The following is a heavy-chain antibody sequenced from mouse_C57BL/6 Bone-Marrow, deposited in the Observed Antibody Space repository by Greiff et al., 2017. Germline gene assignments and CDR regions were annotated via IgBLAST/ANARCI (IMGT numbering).Heavy chain of an antibody. V-gene: IGHV10-1*01. CDR1: GFSFNTYA. CDR2: IRSKSNNYAT. D-gene: IGHD2-3*01. Sequence: GGGLVQPKGSLNLSCAASGFSFNTYAMNWVRQAPGKGLEWVARIRSKSNNYATYYADSVKDRFTISRDDSESMLYLQMNNLKTEDTAMYYCVRDGYYAMDYWGQGTSVTVSS. J-gene: IGHJ4*01. CDR3: VRDGYYAMDY.